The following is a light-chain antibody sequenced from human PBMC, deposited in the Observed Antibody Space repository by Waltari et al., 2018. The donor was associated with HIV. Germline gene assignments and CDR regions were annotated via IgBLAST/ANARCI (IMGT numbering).Light chain of an antibody. Sequence: NFMLTQPHSVSESPGKTVTISCTRSSGSIARKYVPWYQKRPGSAPTTGMYEDNQRPTGVPDRFSGSIDRSSNSASLTISGLKTEDEADYYCQSYDSSNHNWVFGGGTKLTVL. CDR3: QSYDSSNHNWV. J-gene: IGLJ3*02. V-gene: IGLV6-57*03. CDR1: SGSIARKY. CDR2: EDN.